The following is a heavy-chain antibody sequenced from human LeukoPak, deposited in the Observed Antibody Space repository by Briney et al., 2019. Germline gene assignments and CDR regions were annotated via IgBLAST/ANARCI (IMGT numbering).Heavy chain of an antibody. V-gene: IGHV5-51*01. J-gene: IGHJ4*02. CDR1: GYTFTHQW. Sequence: GESLKNSCKASGYTFTHQWIGWVRQKSGSGLEWMGIISPRDSDTRYSPSFQGHVSISADTSINTAYLEWSRLEASDTAIYYCARHSDVIGAIWGQGTLVTVSS. CDR2: ISPRDSDT. D-gene: IGHD3-10*01. CDR3: ARHSDVIGAI.